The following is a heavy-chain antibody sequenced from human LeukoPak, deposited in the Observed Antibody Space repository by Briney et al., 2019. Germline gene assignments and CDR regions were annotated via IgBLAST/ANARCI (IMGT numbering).Heavy chain of an antibody. V-gene: IGHV4-39*07. CDR3: ARYEVVGVDY. CDR2: MYYSGST. CDR1: GGSISSSTYC. Sequence: PSETLSLTCTVSGGSISSSTYCWGWIRQPPGKGLEWIGSMYYSGSTDYNPSLKSRVTISVDTSKNQFSLKLSSVTAADTAVYYCARYEVVGVDYWGQGTLVTVSS. J-gene: IGHJ4*02. D-gene: IGHD1-26*01.